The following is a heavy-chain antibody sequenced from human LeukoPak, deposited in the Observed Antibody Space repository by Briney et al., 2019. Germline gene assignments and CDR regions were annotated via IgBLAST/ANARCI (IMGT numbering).Heavy chain of an antibody. V-gene: IGHV3-23*01. CDR2: ISGSGGST. CDR1: GFNFSSYA. Sequence: GGSPRLSCAASGFNFSSYAMSWVRQAPGKGLEWVAAISGSGGSTYYADSVKGRFTISRDNSKNTLYLQMNSLRAEDTAVYYCAKDRNIVATNLDYWGQGTLVTVSS. CDR3: AKDRNIVATNLDY. J-gene: IGHJ4*02. D-gene: IGHD5-12*01.